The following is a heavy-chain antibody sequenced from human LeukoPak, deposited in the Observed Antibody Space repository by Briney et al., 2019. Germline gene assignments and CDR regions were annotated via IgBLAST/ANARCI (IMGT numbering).Heavy chain of an antibody. D-gene: IGHD2-2*01. CDR1: GGTFSSYA. Sequence: SVKVSCKASGGTFSSYAISWARQAPGQGLEWMGGIIPIFGTANYAQKFQGRVTITTDESTSTAYMELSSLRSEDTAVYYCARGAYCSSTSCYPFDYWGQGTLVTVSS. J-gene: IGHJ4*02. V-gene: IGHV1-69*05. CDR3: ARGAYCSSTSCYPFDY. CDR2: IIPIFGTA.